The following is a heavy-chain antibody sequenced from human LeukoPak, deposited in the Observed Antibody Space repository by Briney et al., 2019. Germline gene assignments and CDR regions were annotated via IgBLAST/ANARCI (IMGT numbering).Heavy chain of an antibody. CDR2: TYYRSKWYS. J-gene: IGHJ4*02. CDR1: GDGVSRNTAG. Sequence: SQTLSLTCAISGDGVSRNTAGWNWIRQSPSRGLEWLGRTYYRSKWYSDFAPSVRNRITINPDTSKNQFSLKLSSVTAADTAVYYCARDSGSYSSLPDYWGQGTLVTVSS. D-gene: IGHD1-26*01. V-gene: IGHV6-1*01. CDR3: ARDSGSYSSLPDY.